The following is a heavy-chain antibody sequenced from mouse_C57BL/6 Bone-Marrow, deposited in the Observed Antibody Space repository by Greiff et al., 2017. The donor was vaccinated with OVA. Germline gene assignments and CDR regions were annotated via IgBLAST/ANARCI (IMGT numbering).Heavy chain of an antibody. CDR1: GYTFTSYD. CDR2: IYPSDGST. Sequence: VQLQQSGPELVKPGASVKLSCKASGYTFTSYDINWVKQRPGQGLEWIGWIYPSDGSTKYNQKFKGKATLTVDKSSSTAYIELHSLTSEDSAVDVCARTEYGTFQDWGQGTTITVSA. V-gene: IGHV1-85*01. D-gene: IGHD1-1*01. J-gene: IGHJ2*01. CDR3: ARTEYGTFQD.